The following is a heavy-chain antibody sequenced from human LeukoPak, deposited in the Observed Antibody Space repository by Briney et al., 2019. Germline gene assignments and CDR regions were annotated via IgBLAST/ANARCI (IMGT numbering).Heavy chain of an antibody. J-gene: IGHJ4*02. Sequence: GESLQISCKASGYSFTSYWIGWVRQMPGKGLEWMGIIDPSDSETRYTPSFQGQVTISADKSLSTAYLQWNSLKASDTAMYYCARQTAMGRSGDYWGQGTLVTVSS. CDR3: ARQTAMGRSGDY. CDR2: IDPSDSET. D-gene: IGHD5-18*01. V-gene: IGHV5-51*01. CDR1: GYSFTSYW.